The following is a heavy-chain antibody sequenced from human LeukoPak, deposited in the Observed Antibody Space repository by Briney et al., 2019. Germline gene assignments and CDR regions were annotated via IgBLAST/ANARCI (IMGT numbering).Heavy chain of an antibody. CDR3: IIYGSGTYHVEY. Sequence: ASVKVSCKTSGYTFTGYYIHWVRQAPGQGLEWMGWINPDSGATNYAQKFQGRVTMTKNTSITTAYMELGSLRSDDTALFYCIIYGSGTYHVEYWGQGTLVTVSS. CDR1: GYTFTGYY. D-gene: IGHD3-10*01. CDR2: INPDSGAT. J-gene: IGHJ4*02. V-gene: IGHV1-2*02.